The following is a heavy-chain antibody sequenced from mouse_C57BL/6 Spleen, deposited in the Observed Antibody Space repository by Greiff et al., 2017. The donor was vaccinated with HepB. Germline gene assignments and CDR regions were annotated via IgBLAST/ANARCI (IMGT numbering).Heavy chain of an antibody. V-gene: IGHV1-26*01. CDR2: INPNNGGT. D-gene: IGHD1-1*01. J-gene: IGHJ4*01. CDR1: GYTFTDYY. CDR3: AREGAYYGSRGAMDY. Sequence: EVQRVESGPELVKPGASVKISCKASGYTFTDYYMNWVKQSHGKSLEWIGDINPNNGGTSYNQKFKGKATLTVDKSSSTAYMELRSLTSEDSAVYYCAREGAYYGSRGAMDYWGQGTSVTVSS.